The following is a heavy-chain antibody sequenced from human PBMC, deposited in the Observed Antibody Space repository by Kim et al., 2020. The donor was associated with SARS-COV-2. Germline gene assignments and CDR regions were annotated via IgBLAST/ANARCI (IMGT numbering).Heavy chain of an antibody. CDR1: GGSISTYY. V-gene: IGHV4-59*13. CDR3: AIEIGMAGHNWIDP. CDR2: IYYSGST. J-gene: IGHJ5*02. D-gene: IGHD6-13*01. Sequence: SETLSLTCTVSGGSISTYYWSCIRQPPGKGLEWIGYIYYSGSTKYNPSLKSRVTISVDTSTNQFSLKVRSVTAADPAGYYCAIEIGMAGHNWIDPWGQG.